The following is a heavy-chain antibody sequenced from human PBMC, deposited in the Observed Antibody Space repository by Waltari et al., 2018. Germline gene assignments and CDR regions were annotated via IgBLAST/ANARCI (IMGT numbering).Heavy chain of an antibody. J-gene: IGHJ4*02. CDR3: AGLRGRSSLHLGY. D-gene: IGHD3-10*01. CDR2: IYTSGST. V-gene: IGHV4-4*07. CDR1: GGSLISYS. Sequence: QVQLQESGPGLMKPSEPLSPPATVPGGSLISYSCSWTRPPAGKGLAWIGRIYTSGSTNYNPSLKSRVTMSVDTSKNQFSLKLSSVTAADTAVYYCAGLRGRSSLHLGYWGQGTLVTVSS.